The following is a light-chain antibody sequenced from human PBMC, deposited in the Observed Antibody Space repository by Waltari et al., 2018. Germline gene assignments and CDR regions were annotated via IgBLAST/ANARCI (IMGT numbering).Light chain of an antibody. J-gene: IGLJ1*01. V-gene: IGLV3-21*04. CDR2: YDS. Sequence: SYVLTQPPSLSVAPGQTARITCGGNNIESKSVHWYRQKPGQAPVLVISYDSDRPSGIPERFSGSNSGNTATLTIRRVEAGDEGDDYCQVWDANTDPGVFGTGTEVTVL. CDR1: NIESKS. CDR3: QVWDANTDPGV.